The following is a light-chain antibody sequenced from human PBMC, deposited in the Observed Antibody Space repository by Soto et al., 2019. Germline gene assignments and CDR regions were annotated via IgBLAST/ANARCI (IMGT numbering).Light chain of an antibody. CDR1: SGSIASNY. Sequence: FMLTQPHSVSESPGKTVTISCTRSSGSIASNYVQWYQQRPGSAPTTVIYEDNQRPSGVPDRFSGSIDSSSNSASLTISGLKTEDEADYYCQSYDSRVFGGGTKVTVL. V-gene: IGLV6-57*04. J-gene: IGLJ3*02. CDR3: QSYDSRV. CDR2: EDN.